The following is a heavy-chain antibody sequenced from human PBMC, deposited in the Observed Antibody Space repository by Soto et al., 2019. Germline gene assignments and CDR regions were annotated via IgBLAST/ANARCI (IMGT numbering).Heavy chain of an antibody. CDR1: GFTFSSYA. CDR3: ARDFVVGGPTINYYYGMDV. V-gene: IGHV3-23*01. D-gene: IGHD1-26*01. J-gene: IGHJ6*02. Sequence: GGSLRLSCAASGFTFSSYAMRWVRQAPAKGLEWVSAISGSAGNTYYADSVKGRFTISRDNSKNTLYLQMNSLGAEDTAVYYCARDFVVGGPTINYYYGMDVWGQGTTVTVSS. CDR2: ISGSAGNT.